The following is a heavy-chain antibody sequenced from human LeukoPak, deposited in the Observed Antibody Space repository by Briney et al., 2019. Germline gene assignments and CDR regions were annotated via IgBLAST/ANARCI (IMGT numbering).Heavy chain of an antibody. D-gene: IGHD6-13*01. V-gene: IGHV3-66*01. CDR1: GFTVSSNY. Sequence: EGSLRLSCAGSGFTVSSNYMSLVRQAPGKGLEWVSVIYSDGSTYYADSVKGRFTVSRDNSKNTLYLQMHSLRAEDMAVYYCATLGYSSRGGVYGMDVWGQGTTVTVSS. J-gene: IGHJ6*02. CDR2: IYSDGST. CDR3: ATLGYSSRGGVYGMDV.